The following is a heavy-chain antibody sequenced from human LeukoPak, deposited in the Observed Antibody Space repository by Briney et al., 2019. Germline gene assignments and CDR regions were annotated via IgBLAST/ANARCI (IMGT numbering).Heavy chain of an antibody. CDR3: ARDVAVAATTPFDN. Sequence: GGSLRLSCAASGFTFSSYAMHWVRQAQGKGLEWVAVISYDGSNKYYADSVKGRFTISRDNSKNTLYLQMNSLRAEDTAVYYCARDVAVAATTPFDNWGQGTLVTVSS. CDR1: GFTFSSYA. CDR2: ISYDGSNK. D-gene: IGHD2-15*01. J-gene: IGHJ4*02. V-gene: IGHV3-30*04.